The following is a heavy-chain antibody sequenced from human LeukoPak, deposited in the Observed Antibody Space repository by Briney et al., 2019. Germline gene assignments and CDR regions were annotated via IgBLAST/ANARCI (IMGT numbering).Heavy chain of an antibody. D-gene: IGHD3-3*01. J-gene: IGHJ6*02. Sequence: SETLSLTCTVSGGSISSYYWSWIRQPPGKGLEWIGYIYYSGSTNYNPALKSRVTISIDTSKNQFSLKLSSVTAADSALYYCAKLESPYYYAMDVWGQGTTVTVSS. CDR2: IYYSGST. CDR1: GGSISSYY. CDR3: AKLESPYYYAMDV. V-gene: IGHV4-59*01.